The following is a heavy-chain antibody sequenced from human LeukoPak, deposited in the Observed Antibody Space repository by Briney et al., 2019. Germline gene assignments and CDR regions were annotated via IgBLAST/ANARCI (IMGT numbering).Heavy chain of an antibody. J-gene: IGHJ5*02. CDR1: GYTFTTYT. D-gene: IGHD5-12*01. CDR3: ARLYSGFDV. V-gene: IGHV7-4-1*02. Sequence: ASVKVSCKASGYTFTTYTMNWVRQAPGQGLECMGWIDTNTGNPTYAQGFTGRFVFSLDTSVNTAYLQISSLKAEDTAVYYCARLYSGFDVWGQGTLVTVSS. CDR2: IDTNTGNP.